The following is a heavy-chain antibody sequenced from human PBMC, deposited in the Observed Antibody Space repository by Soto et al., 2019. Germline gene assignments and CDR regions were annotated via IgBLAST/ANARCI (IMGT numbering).Heavy chain of an antibody. CDR2: ISGYNGNT. J-gene: IGHJ4*02. Sequence: QVQLVQSGAEVKKPGASVKVSCKASGYTFTIYGISWVRQAPGQGLEWMGWISGYNGNTDYAQNLQDRVTLTTDASTSSVYMELRNLRSDDTAVYYCARVDYYDSSGYYGYWGQGTLITFSS. D-gene: IGHD3-22*01. CDR1: GYTFTIYG. V-gene: IGHV1-18*01. CDR3: ARVDYYDSSGYYGY.